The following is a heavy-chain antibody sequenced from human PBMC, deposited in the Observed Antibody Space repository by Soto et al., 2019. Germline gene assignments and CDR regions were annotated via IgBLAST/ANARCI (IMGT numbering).Heavy chain of an antibody. D-gene: IGHD3-16*01. Sequence: QVQLQESGPGLVKPSQTLSLTCTVSGGSISTGGYYWTWIRQHPGKGRAWIGYIYYSGSTYYNPSLKSRATISVDTSKNHFSLKLSSVTAADTAVYYSAIGLTLTLLDNRGQGTMVTVSS. CDR1: GGSISTGGYY. J-gene: IGHJ4*02. V-gene: IGHV4-31*03. CDR3: AIGLTLTLLDN. CDR2: IYYSGST.